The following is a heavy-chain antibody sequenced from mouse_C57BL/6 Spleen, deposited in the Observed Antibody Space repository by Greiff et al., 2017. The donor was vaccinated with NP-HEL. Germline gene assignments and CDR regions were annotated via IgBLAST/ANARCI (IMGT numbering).Heavy chain of an antibody. CDR2: IYPRSGNT. J-gene: IGHJ2*01. D-gene: IGHD1-1*01. CDR3: ARRGLYGSSQYYFDY. CDR1: GYTFTSYG. Sequence: QVQLQQSGAELPRPGASVKLSCKASGYTFTSYGITWVKQRTGQGLEWIGEIYPRSGNTYYNEKFKGKATLTADKSSSTAYMELRSLTSVDSAVYFCARRGLYGSSQYYFDYWGQGTTLTVSS. V-gene: IGHV1-81*01.